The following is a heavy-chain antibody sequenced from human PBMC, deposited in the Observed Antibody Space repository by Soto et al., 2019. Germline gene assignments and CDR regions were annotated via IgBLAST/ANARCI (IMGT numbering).Heavy chain of an antibody. CDR1: GGSVSSGSYY. CDR2: IYYSGST. CDR3: ARVGGLVVVAAGAFDY. Sequence: QVQLQESGPGLVKPSETLSLTCTVSGGSVSSGSYYWSWIRQPPGKGLEWIGYIYYSGSTNYNPSLKSRVTISVDTSKNQFSLKLSSVTAVDTAVYYCARVGGLVVVAAGAFDYWGQGTLVTVSS. V-gene: IGHV4-61*01. J-gene: IGHJ4*02. D-gene: IGHD2-15*01.